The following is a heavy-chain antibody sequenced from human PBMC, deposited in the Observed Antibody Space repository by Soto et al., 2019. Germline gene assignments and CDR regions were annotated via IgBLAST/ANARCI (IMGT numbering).Heavy chain of an antibody. J-gene: IGHJ4*02. CDR1: GGSISSYY. V-gene: IGHV4-59*08. Sequence: SETLSVTCTVSGGSISSYYLSWIRQPPGKGLEWIGYIHYSGSTNYNPSLKSRVTISVDTSKNQFSLNLTSLTAADTAVYYCARLTSGWYSYWGQGTQVTVSS. CDR3: ARLTSGWYSY. CDR2: IHYSGST. D-gene: IGHD6-19*01.